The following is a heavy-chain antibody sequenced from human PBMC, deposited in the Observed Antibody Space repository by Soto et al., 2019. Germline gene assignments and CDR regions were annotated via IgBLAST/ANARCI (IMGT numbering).Heavy chain of an antibody. J-gene: IGHJ4*02. CDR2: ISYDGSNK. Sequence: QVQRVESGGGVVQPGRSLRLSCAASGFTFSSYGMHWVRQAPGKGLEWVAVISYDGSNKYYADSVKGRFTISRDNSKNTLYLQMNSLRAEDTAVYYCAKMIAYWGGDCPDYWGQGTLVTVSS. D-gene: IGHD2-21*02. CDR1: GFTFSSYG. CDR3: AKMIAYWGGDCPDY. V-gene: IGHV3-30*18.